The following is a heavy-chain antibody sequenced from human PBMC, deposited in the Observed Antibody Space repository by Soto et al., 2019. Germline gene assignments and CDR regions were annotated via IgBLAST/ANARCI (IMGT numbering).Heavy chain of an antibody. V-gene: IGHV1-8*01. CDR3: ATQNYCQIADHALDI. Sequence: ASVKVSCKASGYTFTSYDINWVRQATGHGLEWMGWMNPNSGNTGYAQKFQGIVTMTWYTSISTAYMELSSLRSEDTAVYYSATQNYCQIADHALDIWGQGTTVNVSS. CDR2: MNPNSGNT. D-gene: IGHD2-21*01. CDR1: GYTFTSYD. J-gene: IGHJ3*02.